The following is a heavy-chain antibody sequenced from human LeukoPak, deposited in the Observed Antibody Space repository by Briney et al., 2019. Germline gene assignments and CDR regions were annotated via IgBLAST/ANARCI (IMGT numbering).Heavy chain of an antibody. CDR2: ISYDGSNK. Sequence: GGSLRLSCAASGFTFSSYGMHWVRQAPGKGLEWVAVISYDGSNKYYADSVKGRFTISRDNSKNTLYLQMNSLRAEDTAVYYCAKEYGSGWYYFDYWGQGTLVTVSS. D-gene: IGHD6-19*01. J-gene: IGHJ4*02. CDR3: AKEYGSGWYYFDY. CDR1: GFTFSSYG. V-gene: IGHV3-30*18.